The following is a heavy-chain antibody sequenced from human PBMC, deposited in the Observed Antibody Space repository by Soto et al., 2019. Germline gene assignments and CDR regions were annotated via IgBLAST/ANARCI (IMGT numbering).Heavy chain of an antibody. Sequence: QVQLQESGPGLVKPSQTLSLTCSVSGGSVSSGGYYWTWIRQHPGKGLEWIGYINYSGSTYYNPSLKSRVTISVDTSKNQFSLKLSSVTAADTAVYYCAREGVTAKGADSWGQGTLVTVSS. V-gene: IGHV4-31*03. CDR2: INYSGST. CDR3: AREGVTAKGADS. D-gene: IGHD2-21*02. J-gene: IGHJ4*02. CDR1: GGSVSSGGYY.